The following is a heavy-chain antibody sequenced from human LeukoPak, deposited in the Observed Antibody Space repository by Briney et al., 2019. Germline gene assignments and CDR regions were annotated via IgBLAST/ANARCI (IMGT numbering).Heavy chain of an antibody. CDR2: IYYSGST. Sequence: ASETLSLTCTVSGGPISSYYWSWIRQPPGKGLEWIGYIYYSGSTNYNPSLKGRVTISVDTSKNQFSLKLSSVTAADTAVYYCARAPRWLLSLDAFDIWGQGTMVTVSS. V-gene: IGHV4-59*01. D-gene: IGHD5-24*01. CDR3: ARAPRWLLSLDAFDI. CDR1: GGPISSYY. J-gene: IGHJ3*02.